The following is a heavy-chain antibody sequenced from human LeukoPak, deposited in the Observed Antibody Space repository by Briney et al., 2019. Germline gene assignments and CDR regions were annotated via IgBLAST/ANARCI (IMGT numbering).Heavy chain of an antibody. D-gene: IGHD5-24*01. CDR1: GVSIGSSNNF. CDR3: ARHEEEDGYNAKTFGY. Sequence: PSETLSLTCTVSGVSIGSSNNFWGWIRQPPGKGLEWIGSVHYSGTTYYIPSLKSRVTISVDTSKNQFSLKLSSVTAADTAVYYCARHEEEDGYNAKTFGYWGQGTLVTVSS. J-gene: IGHJ4*02. CDR2: VHYSGTT. V-gene: IGHV4-39*01.